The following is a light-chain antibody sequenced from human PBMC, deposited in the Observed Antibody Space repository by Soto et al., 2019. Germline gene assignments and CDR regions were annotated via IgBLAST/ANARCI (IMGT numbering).Light chain of an antibody. CDR2: ETS. CDR1: SSDVGSYNL. CDR3: FSFTSTNTHV. V-gene: IGLV2-23*01. J-gene: IGLJ1*01. Sequence: ALTQPASVSGSPGQSITISCTGTSSDVGSYNLVSWYQQHPGKVPKVIIYETSKRPSGVSDRFSGSKSGNTASLTISGLQAEDEADYYCFSFTSTNTHVFGSGTKVTVL.